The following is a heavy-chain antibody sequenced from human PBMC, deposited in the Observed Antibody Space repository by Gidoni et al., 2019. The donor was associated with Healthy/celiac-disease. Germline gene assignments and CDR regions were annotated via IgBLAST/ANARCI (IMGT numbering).Heavy chain of an antibody. CDR1: SSYY. V-gene: IGHV4-39*01. CDR3: ARHERGIAVADY. J-gene: IGHJ4*02. Sequence: SSYYWGWIRQPPGKGLEWIGSIYYSGSTYYNPSLKSRVTISVDTSKNQFSLKLSSVTAADTAVYYCARHERGIAVADYWGQGTLVTVSS. D-gene: IGHD6-19*01. CDR2: IYYSGST.